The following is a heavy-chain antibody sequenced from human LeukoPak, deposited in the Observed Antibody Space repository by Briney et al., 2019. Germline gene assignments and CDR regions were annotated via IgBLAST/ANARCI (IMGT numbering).Heavy chain of an antibody. CDR3: ARGGIAAAGVAYYYYYGMDV. V-gene: IGHV4-34*01. D-gene: IGHD6-13*01. CDR2: INHSGST. Sequence: NTSETLSLTCAVYGGSFSGYYWSWIRQPPGKGLEWIGEINHSGSTNYNPSLKSRVTISVDTSKNQFSLKLSSVTAADTAVYYCARGGIAAAGVAYYYYYGMDVWGQGTTVTVSS. CDR1: GGSFSGYY. J-gene: IGHJ6*02.